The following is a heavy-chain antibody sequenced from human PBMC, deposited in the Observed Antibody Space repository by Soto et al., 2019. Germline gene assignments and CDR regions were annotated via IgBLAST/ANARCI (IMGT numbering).Heavy chain of an antibody. V-gene: IGHV3-23*01. CDR1: GFTFSSYA. D-gene: IGHD3-16*01. J-gene: IGHJ5*02. Sequence: GGSLRLSCAASGFTFSSYAMSWVRQAPGKGLEWVSAISGSGGSTYYADSVKGRFTISRDNSKNTLYLQMNSLRAEDTAVYYCAKDRVNTSASSHWFDPWGQGTLVTVS. CDR2: ISGSGGST. CDR3: AKDRVNTSASSHWFDP.